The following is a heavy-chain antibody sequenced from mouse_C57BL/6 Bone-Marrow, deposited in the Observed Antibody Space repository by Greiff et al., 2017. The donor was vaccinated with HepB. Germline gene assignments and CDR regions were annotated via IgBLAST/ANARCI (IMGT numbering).Heavy chain of an antibody. CDR1: GFTFSNYW. Sequence: EVQVVESGGGLVQPGGSMKLSCVASGFTFSNYWMNWVRQSPEKGLEWVAQIRLKSDNYATHYAESVKGRFTISRDDSKSSVYLQMNNLRAEDTGIYYCTARTTVVAHWYFDVWGTGTTVTVSS. V-gene: IGHV6-3*01. J-gene: IGHJ1*03. CDR2: IRLKSDNYAT. D-gene: IGHD1-1*01. CDR3: TARTTVVAHWYFDV.